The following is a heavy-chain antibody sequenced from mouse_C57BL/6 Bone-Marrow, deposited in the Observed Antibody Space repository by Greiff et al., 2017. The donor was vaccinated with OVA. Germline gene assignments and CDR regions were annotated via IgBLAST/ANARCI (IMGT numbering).Heavy chain of an antibody. CDR2: ISYDGSN. CDR3: ARNAYYSNYDYYAMDY. D-gene: IGHD2-5*01. Sequence: DVQLQESGPGLVKPSQSLSLTCSVTGYSITSGYYWNRIRQFPGNKLEWMGYISYDGSNNYNPSLKNRISITRDTSKNQFFLKLNSVTTEDTATYYCARNAYYSNYDYYAMDYWGQGTSVTVSS. V-gene: IGHV3-6*01. J-gene: IGHJ4*01. CDR1: GYSITSGYY.